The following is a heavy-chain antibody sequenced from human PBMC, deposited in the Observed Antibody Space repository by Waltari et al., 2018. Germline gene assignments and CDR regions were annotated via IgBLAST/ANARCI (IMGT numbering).Heavy chain of an antibody. CDR1: GGSISSYY. Sequence: QVQLQESGPGLVKPSETLSLTCTVSGGSISSYYWSWIRQPPGTGLEWIGYIYYRGSTNYTPSLKSRVTISVDTSKNQFSLKLSSVTAADTAVYYCASVGFGARVYDYWGQGTLVTVSS. CDR2: IYYRGST. D-gene: IGHD3-10*01. V-gene: IGHV4-59*01. CDR3: ASVGFGARVYDY. J-gene: IGHJ4*02.